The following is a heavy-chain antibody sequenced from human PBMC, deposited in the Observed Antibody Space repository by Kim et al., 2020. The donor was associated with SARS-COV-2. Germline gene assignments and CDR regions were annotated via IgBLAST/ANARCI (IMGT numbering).Heavy chain of an antibody. CDR2: ISYDGSNK. CDR1: GFTFSSYA. D-gene: IGHD2-2*01. CDR3: ARGGKSHIVVVPAALDY. V-gene: IGHV3-30*04. Sequence: GGSLRLSCAASGFTFSSYAMHWVRQAPGKGLEWVAVISYDGSNKYYADSVKGRFTISRDNSKNTLYLQMNSLRAEDTAVYYCARGGKSHIVVVPAALDYWGQGTLVTVSS. J-gene: IGHJ4*02.